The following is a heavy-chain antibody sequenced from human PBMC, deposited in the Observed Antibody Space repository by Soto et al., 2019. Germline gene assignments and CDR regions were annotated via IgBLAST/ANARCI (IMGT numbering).Heavy chain of an antibody. D-gene: IGHD4-17*01. CDR3: ARSDYGDYRHQH. CDR2: IYHSGTT. J-gene: IGHJ1*01. Sequence: QVQLQESGPGLVKPSETLSLTCTVSGDSVSSGAYYWSWIRQPPGKGLEWIGYIYHSGTTNYNPSLKSRVTISLDTSKNQFSLKLTSVIAADTAVYYCARSDYGDYRHQHWGQGTLVTVSS. V-gene: IGHV4-61*08. CDR1: GDSVSSGAYY.